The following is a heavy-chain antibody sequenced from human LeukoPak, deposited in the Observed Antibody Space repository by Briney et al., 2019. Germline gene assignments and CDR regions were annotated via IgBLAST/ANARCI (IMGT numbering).Heavy chain of an antibody. CDR2: IHYGGNT. Sequence: SETLSLTCTVSGASVSTTNYFWAWLRQPPGTGLEWIGSIHYGGNTYYSPSLKSRVTISTDTSKNQFSLTLTSVTAADTAVYYCARDLRGSEYWGQGTLVTVSS. J-gene: IGHJ4*02. D-gene: IGHD2-15*01. CDR1: GASVSTTNYF. CDR3: ARDLRGSEY. V-gene: IGHV4-39*07.